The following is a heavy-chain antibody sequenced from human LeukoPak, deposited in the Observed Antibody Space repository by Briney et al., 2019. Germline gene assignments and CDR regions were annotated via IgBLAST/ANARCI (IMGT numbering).Heavy chain of an antibody. J-gene: IGHJ4*02. CDR2: ISSSSSYI. CDR3: ARDQHYYDSSGYYSQDIDY. D-gene: IGHD3-22*01. Sequence: GGSLRLSCAASGFTFSSDSMNWVRQAPGKGLERVSSISSSSSYIYYADSVKGRFTISRDNAKNSLYLQMNSLRAEDTAVYYCARDQHYYDSSGYYSQDIDYWGQGTLVTVSS. V-gene: IGHV3-21*01. CDR1: GFTFSSDS.